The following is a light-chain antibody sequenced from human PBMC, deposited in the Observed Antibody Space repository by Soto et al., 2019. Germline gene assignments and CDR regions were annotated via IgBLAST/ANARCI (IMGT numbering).Light chain of an antibody. J-gene: IGLJ2*01. CDR3: CSYAGSSTYVL. CDR1: SSDVGSYNL. V-gene: IGLV2-23*01. Sequence: QSVLTQPASVSGYPGQSITISCTGTSSDVGSYNLVSWYQHHPGRAPKLMIYEGNKRPSGVSNRFSGSKSGNTASLTISGLQAEDEADYYCCSYAGSSTYVLFGGGTKLTVL. CDR2: EGN.